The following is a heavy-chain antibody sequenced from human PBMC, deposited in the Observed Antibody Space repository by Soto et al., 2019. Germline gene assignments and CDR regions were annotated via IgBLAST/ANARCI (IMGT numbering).Heavy chain of an antibody. J-gene: IGHJ4*02. CDR1: GFTFSSYA. D-gene: IGHD4-17*01. Sequence: VPLVESGGGVVQPGRSLRLSCAASGFTFSSYAMHWVRQAPGKGLEWVAVISYDGSNKYYADSVKGRFTISRDNSKNTLYLQMNSLRAEDTAVYYCARGGQYYGDYGFADYWGQGTLVTVSS. CDR3: ARGGQYYGDYGFADY. CDR2: ISYDGSNK. V-gene: IGHV3-30-3*01.